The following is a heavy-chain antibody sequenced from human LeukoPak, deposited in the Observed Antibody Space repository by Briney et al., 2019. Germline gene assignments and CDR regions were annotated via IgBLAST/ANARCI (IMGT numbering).Heavy chain of an antibody. CDR1: GGSFSGYF. V-gene: IGHV4-34*01. J-gene: IGHJ4*02. CDR2: VNHSGRT. CDR3: ARGQFQRDY. Sequence: SETLSLTCAIYGGSFSGYFWTWIRQPPGKGLEWIGEVNHSGRTNYNPSLKSRVTISVDTSKNQFSLNLRSVTAADTAVYYCARGQFQRDYWGQGTLVTVSS.